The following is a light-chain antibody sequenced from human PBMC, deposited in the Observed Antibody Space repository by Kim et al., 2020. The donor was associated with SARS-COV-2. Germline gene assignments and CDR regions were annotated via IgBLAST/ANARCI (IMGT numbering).Light chain of an antibody. CDR3: CSYAGSYTLV. Sequence: GQSVTIPCTGTSNDIGGYNSVSWFQQHPGTPPKLMIYDVRQRPSGVPDRFSGSKSGNTASLTISGLQAEDEADYYCCSYAGSYTLVFGGGTQLTVL. CDR2: DVR. J-gene: IGLJ3*02. CDR1: SNDIGGYNS. V-gene: IGLV2-11*01.